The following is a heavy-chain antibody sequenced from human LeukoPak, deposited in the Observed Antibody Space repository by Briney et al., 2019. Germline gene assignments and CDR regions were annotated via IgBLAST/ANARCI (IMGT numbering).Heavy chain of an antibody. V-gene: IGHV3-23*01. CDR1: GYTFSSYA. CDR3: AKGPYYDSSFADY. CDR2: ISGSGGST. Sequence: PGGSLRLSCAASGYTFSSYAMSWVRQAPGKGLEWVSAISGSGGSTYYADSVKGRFTISRDNSKNTLYLQMDSLRAEDTAVYYCAKGPYYDSSFADYWGQGTLVTVSS. J-gene: IGHJ4*02. D-gene: IGHD3-22*01.